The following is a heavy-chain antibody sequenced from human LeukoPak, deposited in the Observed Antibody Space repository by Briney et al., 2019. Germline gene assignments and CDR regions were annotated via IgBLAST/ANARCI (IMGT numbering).Heavy chain of an antibody. Sequence: GGSLRLSCAASGFTVSSNYMSWVRQAPGKGLEWVSVIYSGGSTYYADSVKGRFTISRDNSKNTLYLQMNILRPEDTTVYYFAGERDGDLFSTYYFDFWSQGTMVTVSS. CDR3: AGERDGDLFSTYYFDF. CDR1: GFTVSSNY. V-gene: IGHV3-66*01. D-gene: IGHD5-24*01. CDR2: IYSGGST. J-gene: IGHJ4*02.